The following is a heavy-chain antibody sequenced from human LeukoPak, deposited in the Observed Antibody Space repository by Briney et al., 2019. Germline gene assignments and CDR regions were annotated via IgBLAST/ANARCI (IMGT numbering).Heavy chain of an antibody. J-gene: IGHJ4*02. Sequence: ASVKVSCKASGYTFTGYYIHWVRQAPGQGLEWMGRNNPYSGDTNYAQKFQGRVTLPRDTSISTAYMERGSPKSDDTAMYYCASRGDGGFDYWGQGTLVTVSS. D-gene: IGHD3-16*01. CDR2: NNPYSGDT. V-gene: IGHV1-2*06. CDR1: GYTFTGYY. CDR3: ASRGDGGFDY.